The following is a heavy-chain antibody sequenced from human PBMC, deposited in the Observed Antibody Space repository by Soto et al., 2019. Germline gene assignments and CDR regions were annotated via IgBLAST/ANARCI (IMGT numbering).Heavy chain of an antibody. Sequence: SQTLSLTCAISGDSVSSNSAAWNWIRQSPSRGLEWLGRTYYRSKWYNDYAVSVKSRITISPDTSKNQFSLQLNSVTPEDTAVYYCARARGIAAAGTRSEGWFDPWGQGTLVTVSS. J-gene: IGHJ5*02. CDR1: GDSVSSNSAA. CDR3: ARARGIAAAGTRSEGWFDP. V-gene: IGHV6-1*01. D-gene: IGHD6-13*01. CDR2: TYYRSKWYN.